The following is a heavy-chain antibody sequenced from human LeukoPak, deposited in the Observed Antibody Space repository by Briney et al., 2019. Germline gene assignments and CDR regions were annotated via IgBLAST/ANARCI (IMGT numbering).Heavy chain of an antibody. V-gene: IGHV3-11*04. CDR2: ISSTSNTI. J-gene: IGHJ4*02. CDR1: GFTFSDYY. CDR3: ARDHGDYFQPPFDY. Sequence: PGGSLRLSCATSGFTFSDYYMNWIRQAPGKGLEWISYISSTSNTIHYAGSVRGRFTVSRDNTKNSLYLQMNSLRADDTAVYYCARDHGDYFQPPFDYWGQGTLVTVSS. D-gene: IGHD4-17*01.